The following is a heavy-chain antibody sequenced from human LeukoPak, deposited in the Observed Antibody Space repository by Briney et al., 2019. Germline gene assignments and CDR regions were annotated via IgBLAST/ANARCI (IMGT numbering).Heavy chain of an antibody. CDR3: ARGSADWPYNWFDP. V-gene: IGHV4-4*07. J-gene: IGHJ5*02. CDR2: IYTTGST. D-gene: IGHD3-9*01. CDR1: GGSISSDY. Sequence: SETLSLTCTVSGGSISSDYWSWLRQPAGKGLEWIGRIYTTGSTNYSPSLKSRVTMSVDTSKNQFSLKLSSVTAADTAVYYCARGSADWPYNWFDPWGQGTLVTVSS.